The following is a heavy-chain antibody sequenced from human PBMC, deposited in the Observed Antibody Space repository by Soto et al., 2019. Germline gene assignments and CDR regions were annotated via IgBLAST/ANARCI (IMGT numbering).Heavy chain of an antibody. J-gene: IGHJ5*02. Sequence: MQMVESGGGSVQPGGSLRLSFAASGFPFSHYWMHWVRQTPGKGLVWVSRINPAGTITNYADSVEGRFTISRDNADSALFLQMNSLSAEDTAIYYCTSDTFGLMDTWGQGTLVTVSS. CDR1: GFPFSHYW. CDR3: TSDTFGLMDT. CDR2: INPAGTIT. D-gene: IGHD3-16*01. V-gene: IGHV3-74*01.